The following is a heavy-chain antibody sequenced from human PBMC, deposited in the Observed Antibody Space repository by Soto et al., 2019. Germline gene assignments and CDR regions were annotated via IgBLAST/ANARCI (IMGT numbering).Heavy chain of an antibody. V-gene: IGHV1-2*02. CDR1: GYTFTGYY. CDR3: ARVTMIVVAGASPYFDP. D-gene: IGHD3-22*01. CDR2: INPDSGGT. Sequence: ASVKVSCKASGYTFTGYYIHWVLQAPGQGLDWMGWINPDSGGTNYAQKFHGRVTLTRDTSISTAYMDLSRLSSDDTAVYYCARVTMIVVAGASPYFDPWGQGTLVTVSS. J-gene: IGHJ5*02.